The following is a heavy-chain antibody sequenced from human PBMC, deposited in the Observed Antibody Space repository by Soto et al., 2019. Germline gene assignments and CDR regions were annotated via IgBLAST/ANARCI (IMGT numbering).Heavy chain of an antibody. CDR1: GFTFSSYA. D-gene: IGHD6-13*01. CDR3: VKALVTIAAAGIFDY. V-gene: IGHV3-64D*06. Sequence: PGGSLRLSCSASGFTFSSYAMHWVRQAPGKGLEYVSAISSNGGSTYYADSVKGRFTISRDNSKNTLYLQMSSLRAEDTAVYYCVKALVTIAAAGIFDYWGQGTLVTSPQ. CDR2: ISSNGGST. J-gene: IGHJ4*02.